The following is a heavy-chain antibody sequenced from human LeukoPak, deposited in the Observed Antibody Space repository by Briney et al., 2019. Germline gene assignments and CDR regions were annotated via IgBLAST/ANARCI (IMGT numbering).Heavy chain of an antibody. D-gene: IGHD1-26*01. CDR1: GFTFSSYE. J-gene: IGHJ4*02. Sequence: GGSLRLSCAASGFTFSSYEMNWVRQAPGKGLEWVSYISSSSTIYYADSVKGRFTITRDNSKNTLYLQMNSLRLDDMGVYYCAKPSGSGVDYWGRGTRVTVSS. CDR3: AKPSGSGVDY. CDR2: ISSSSTI. V-gene: IGHV3-48*03.